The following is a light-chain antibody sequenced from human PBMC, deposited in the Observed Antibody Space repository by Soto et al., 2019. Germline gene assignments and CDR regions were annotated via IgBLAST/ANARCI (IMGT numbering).Light chain of an antibody. J-gene: IGKJ1*01. CDR3: QKYNSAPQT. V-gene: IGKV1-27*01. CDR1: QGIRNY. Sequence: DIQMTQAPSSLSGSVGDRVTITCRASQGIRNYLTWYQQKPGKGPKLLIYAASTFQSGVPSRFSGSGSGTDFTLTISSLQPEDVATYYCQKYNSAPQTFGQGTKVEIK. CDR2: AAS.